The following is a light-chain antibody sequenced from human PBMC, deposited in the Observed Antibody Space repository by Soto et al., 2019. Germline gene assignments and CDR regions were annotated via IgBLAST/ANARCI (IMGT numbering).Light chain of an antibody. CDR2: EVS. V-gene: IGLV2-14*01. CDR3: CSFTSRSTEV. J-gene: IGLJ1*01. CDR1: RSDVGAYKS. Sequence: QSALTQPASVSGSPGQSITISCTGTRSDVGAYKSVSWYQHHPGKVPKLMISEVSNRPSGVSNRFSGSKSGNTASLTISGLQAEDEADYYCCSFTSRSTEVFGSGTKLTVL.